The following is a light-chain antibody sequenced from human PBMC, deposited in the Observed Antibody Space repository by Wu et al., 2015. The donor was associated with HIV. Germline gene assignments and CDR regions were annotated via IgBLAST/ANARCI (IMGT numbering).Light chain of an antibody. V-gene: IGKV3-15*01. J-gene: IGKJ2*01. CDR3: QQYSNWPFYT. CDR1: QDIGNN. Sequence: EKVMTQSPDTLSVSLGGRATLSCRASQDIGNNLAWYQQKPGQAPRLLIYDASIRATDISNRFSGSGSGTAFTLTITNLQSADFGLYFCQQYSNWPFYTFDQGTKLEIK. CDR2: DAS.